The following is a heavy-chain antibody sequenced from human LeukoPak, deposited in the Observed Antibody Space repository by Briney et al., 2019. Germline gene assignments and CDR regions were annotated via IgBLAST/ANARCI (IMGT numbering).Heavy chain of an antibody. Sequence: GGSLRLSCAASGFTFDDYAMHWVRHAPGKGLEWVSGISWYSGSIGYADSVKGRFTISRDNAKNSLYLQMNSLRAEDTALYYCAKDIGARVRGVMTRWGQGTLVTVSS. CDR3: AKDIGARVRGVMTR. J-gene: IGHJ4*02. CDR1: GFTFDDYA. V-gene: IGHV3-9*01. D-gene: IGHD3-10*01. CDR2: ISWYSGSI.